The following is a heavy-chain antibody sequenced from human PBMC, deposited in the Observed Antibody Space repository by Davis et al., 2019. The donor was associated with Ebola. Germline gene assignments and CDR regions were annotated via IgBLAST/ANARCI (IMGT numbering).Heavy chain of an antibody. D-gene: IGHD6-19*01. CDR1: GFTFSTYW. J-gene: IGHJ4*02. Sequence: GESLKISCAASGFTFSTYWMSWVRQAPGKGLEWVAFIRYDGSNKYYADSVKGRFTISRDNSKNTLYLQMNSLRAEDTAVYYCASLTSIAVAGTAGDWGQGTLVTVSS. CDR3: ASLTSIAVAGTAGD. CDR2: IRYDGSNK. V-gene: IGHV3-30*02.